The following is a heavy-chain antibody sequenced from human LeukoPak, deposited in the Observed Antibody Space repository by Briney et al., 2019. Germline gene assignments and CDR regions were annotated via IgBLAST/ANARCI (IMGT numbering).Heavy chain of an antibody. CDR2: INPDGNKK. CDR3: ARDLAYSRLDY. V-gene: IGHV3-7*01. CDR1: GFTFSNYW. D-gene: IGHD5-18*01. J-gene: IGHJ4*02. Sequence: TGGSLRLSCAASGFTFSNYWMDWVRQAPGKGLEWVASINPDGNKKYSADSVKGRFTISRDNAENSLHPQMNSLRVEDTAFYYCARDLAYSRLDYWGQGMLVTVSS.